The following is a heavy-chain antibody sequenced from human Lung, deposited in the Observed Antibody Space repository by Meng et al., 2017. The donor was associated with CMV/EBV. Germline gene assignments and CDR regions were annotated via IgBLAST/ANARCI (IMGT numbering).Heavy chain of an antibody. D-gene: IGHD3-16*01. CDR2: MLYGGST. J-gene: IGHJ5*02. CDR1: RGSISSSRHY. Sequence: CTVSRGSISSSRHYWGWVRQAPGKGLEWIGSMLYGGSTFYNPSLKSRVSISIDVSKNQFSLSLSSVTAADTAVYYCARVWGGDNWLDPWGQGILVTVSS. CDR3: ARVWGGDNWLDP. V-gene: IGHV4-39*07.